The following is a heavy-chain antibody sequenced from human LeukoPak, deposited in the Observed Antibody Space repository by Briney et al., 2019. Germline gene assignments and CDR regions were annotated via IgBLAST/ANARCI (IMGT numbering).Heavy chain of an antibody. D-gene: IGHD6-13*01. CDR3: ARDKAAYSSSLGY. Sequence: GGSLRLSCAASGFTFSSYSVNWVRQAPGKGLEWVSYISSSSSTIYYADSVKGRFTISRDNAKNSLYLQMNSLRAEDTAVYYCARDKAAYSSSLGYWGQGTLVTVSS. V-gene: IGHV3-48*01. CDR2: ISSSSSTI. CDR1: GFTFSSYS. J-gene: IGHJ4*02.